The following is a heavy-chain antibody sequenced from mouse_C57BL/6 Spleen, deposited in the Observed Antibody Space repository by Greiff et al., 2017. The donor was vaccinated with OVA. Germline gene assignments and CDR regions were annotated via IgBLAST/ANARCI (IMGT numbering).Heavy chain of an antibody. V-gene: IGHV1-26*01. CDR1: GYTFTDYY. Sequence: VQLQQSGPELVKPGASVKISCKASGYTFTDYYMNWVKQSHGKSLEWIGDINPNNGGTSYNQKFKGKATLTVDKSSSTAYMELRSLTSEDSAVYYCARSYYYGSSWCFDYWGKGTTLTVSS. D-gene: IGHD1-1*01. J-gene: IGHJ2*01. CDR2: INPNNGGT. CDR3: ARSYYYGSSWCFDY.